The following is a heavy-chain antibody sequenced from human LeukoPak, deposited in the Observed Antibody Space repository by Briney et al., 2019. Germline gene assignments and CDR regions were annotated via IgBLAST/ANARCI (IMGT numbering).Heavy chain of an antibody. CDR3: ARGPPNWGYDY. J-gene: IGHJ4*02. V-gene: IGHV1-69*05. CDR2: IIPIFGTA. CDR1: GGTFSSYA. D-gene: IGHD7-27*01. Sequence: SVKVSCKASGGTFSSYAISWVRQAPGQGLEWMGGIIPIFGTANYAQKFQDRVTMTRNTSISTAYMELSSLRSDDTAVYYCARGPPNWGYDYWGPGTLVTVSS.